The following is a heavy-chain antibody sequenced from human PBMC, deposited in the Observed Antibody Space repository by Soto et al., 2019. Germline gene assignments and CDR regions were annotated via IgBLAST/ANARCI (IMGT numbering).Heavy chain of an antibody. V-gene: IGHV3-64*01. J-gene: IGHJ4*02. CDR2: ISSNGGST. CDR3: ARYKDGDFWSGYSDY. D-gene: IGHD3-3*01. CDR1: GFTFSSYA. Sequence: GGSLRLSCAASGFTFSSYAMHWVRQAPGKGLEYVSAISSNGGSTYYANSVKGRFTISRDNSKNTLYLQMGSLRAEDMAVYYCARYKDGDFWSGYSDYWGQGTLVTVSS.